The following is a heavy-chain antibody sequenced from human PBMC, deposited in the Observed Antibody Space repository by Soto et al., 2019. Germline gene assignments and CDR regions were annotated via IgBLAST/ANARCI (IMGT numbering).Heavy chain of an antibody. CDR3: AREFPMTTVTGYYWYFDL. V-gene: IGHV3-30-3*01. Sequence: QVQLVESGGGVVQPGRSLRLSCAASGFTFSSYAMHWVRQAPGKGLEWVAVISYDGSNKYYADSVKGRFTISRDNSKNALYLQMNSLRAEDTAMYYCAREFPMTTVTGYYWYFDLWGRGTLVTVSS. J-gene: IGHJ2*01. CDR1: GFTFSSYA. CDR2: ISYDGSNK. D-gene: IGHD4-17*01.